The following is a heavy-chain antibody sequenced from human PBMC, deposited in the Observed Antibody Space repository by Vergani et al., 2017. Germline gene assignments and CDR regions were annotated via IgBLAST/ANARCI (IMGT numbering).Heavy chain of an antibody. Sequence: EVQLVQSGAEVKKPGESLKISCKGSGYSFTSYWIGWVRQMPGKGLDWMGIIYPGDSDTRYSPSFQGQVTISADKSISTAYLQWSSLKASDTAMYYCARSALGGYCSSTSCYAEDWFDPWGQGTLVTVSS. V-gene: IGHV5-51*01. D-gene: IGHD2-2*03. CDR1: GYSFTSYW. J-gene: IGHJ5*02. CDR3: ARSALGGYCSSTSCYAEDWFDP. CDR2: IYPGDSDT.